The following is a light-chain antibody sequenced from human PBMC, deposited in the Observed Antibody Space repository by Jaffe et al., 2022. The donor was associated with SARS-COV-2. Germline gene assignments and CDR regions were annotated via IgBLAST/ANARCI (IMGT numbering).Light chain of an antibody. CDR2: DVS. Sequence: QSALTQPASVSGSPGQSITISCTGTSSDIGAHEYVSWYQQHPGKVPKLMIHDVSNRPSGVSNRFSGSKSGNTASLTISGLQAEDEADYYCNSYTNSFTYVFGTGTKVTVL. J-gene: IGLJ1*01. CDR3: NSYTNSFTYV. V-gene: IGLV2-14*03. CDR1: SSDIGAHEY.